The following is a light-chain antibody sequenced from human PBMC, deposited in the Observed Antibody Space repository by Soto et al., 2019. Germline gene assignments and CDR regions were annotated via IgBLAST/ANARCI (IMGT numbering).Light chain of an antibody. V-gene: IGLV2-14*01. CDR1: SSDVGGYNY. CDR2: EVS. Sequence: QSALTQPASVSGSPGQSITISCTGTSSDVGGYNYVSWYQQHPGKAPKLMIYEVSNRPSGVSNRFSGSKSGNTASLTISGRQAEDESDYYCSSYTSISTRVFGGGTKLTV. J-gene: IGLJ3*02. CDR3: SSYTSISTRV.